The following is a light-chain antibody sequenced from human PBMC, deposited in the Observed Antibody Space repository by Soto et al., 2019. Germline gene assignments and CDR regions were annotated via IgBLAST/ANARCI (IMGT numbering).Light chain of an antibody. J-gene: IGLJ1*01. V-gene: IGLV1-44*01. CDR3: AAWDDSLNGRHV. Sequence: QSVLTQPPSASGTPGQRVTISCSGSSSNIGSNTVNWFQQLPGTAPKLLIYSDNRRPSGVPGRFSGSESGTSASLAISGLQSEDEADYYCAAWDDSLNGRHVFGTGTKVTVL. CDR2: SDN. CDR1: SSNIGSNT.